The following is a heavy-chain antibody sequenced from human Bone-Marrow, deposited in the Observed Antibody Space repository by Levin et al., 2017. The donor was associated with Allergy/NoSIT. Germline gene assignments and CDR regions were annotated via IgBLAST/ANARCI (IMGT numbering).Heavy chain of an antibody. CDR2: IMQDGSVK. Sequence: GESLKISCVASGFTFSSYWMTWVRHVPGKGLEWVANIMQDGSVKYYVDSLRDRFTISRDNSKNSLFLEMKNLRVEDTALYYCARDTGLRSIDYWGQGTLVTVSS. CDR1: GFTFSSYW. CDR3: ARDTGLRSIDY. V-gene: IGHV3-7*01. J-gene: IGHJ4*02. D-gene: IGHD4-17*01.